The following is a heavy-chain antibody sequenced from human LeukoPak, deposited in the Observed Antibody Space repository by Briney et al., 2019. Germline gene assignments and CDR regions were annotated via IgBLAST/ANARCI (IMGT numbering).Heavy chain of an antibody. V-gene: IGHV4-59*01. CDR2: IYYSGST. CDR3: AREGIQPWFDP. CDR1: GGSISSYY. J-gene: IGHJ5*02. D-gene: IGHD5-18*01. Sequence: SETPSLTCSVSGGSISSYYWSWIRQPPGKGLEWIGYIYYSGSTNYNPSLKSRVTISVDTSKNQFSLKLSSVTAADTAVYYCAREGIQPWFDPWGQGTLVTVSS.